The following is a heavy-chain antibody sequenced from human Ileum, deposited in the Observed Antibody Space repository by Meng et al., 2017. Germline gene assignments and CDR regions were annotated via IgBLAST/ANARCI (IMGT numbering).Heavy chain of an antibody. V-gene: IGHV4-34*01. Sequence: PLGARLFKPSETLSHTSAVYGGSFSGYYGSWTRQPPGKGLEWIGEINHSGSTNYNPSLKGRVTISVDTSKNQFSLKLSSVTAADTAVYYCARGRYGDSRRGGYFQHWGQGTLVTVSS. J-gene: IGHJ1*01. CDR2: INHSGST. D-gene: IGHD4-17*01. CDR3: ARGRYGDSRRGGYFQH. CDR1: GGSFSGYY.